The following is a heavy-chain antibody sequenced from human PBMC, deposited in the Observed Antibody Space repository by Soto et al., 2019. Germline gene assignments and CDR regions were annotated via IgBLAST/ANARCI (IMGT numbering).Heavy chain of an antibody. J-gene: IGHJ4*02. Sequence: QVQLVQSGAEVRKSGSTVKVSCQASGGSFGNNAISWVRQAPGQGLEWMGGIVPIFGTTNYAQKFQGRVTITADKYTNVAYLELSNLRCEDTATYFWARFAESSGYMDIWGQGALVTVSS. CDR2: IVPIFGTT. V-gene: IGHV1-69*06. D-gene: IGHD5-12*01. CDR1: GGSFGNNA. CDR3: ARFAESSGYMDI.